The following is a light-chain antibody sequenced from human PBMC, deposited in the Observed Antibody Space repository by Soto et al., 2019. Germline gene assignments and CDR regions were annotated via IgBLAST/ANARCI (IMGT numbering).Light chain of an antibody. CDR1: QSISTW. CDR2: KAS. Sequence: DIQMTQSPSTLSVSVGDRVTITCRASQSISTWLAWYQQKPGKAPKLLIYKASSLESGVTSRFRGSGSGTEFTLTISSLQTDDVAPSHCQQYSSSSWTFGQGTKVEIK. V-gene: IGKV1-5*03. J-gene: IGKJ1*01. CDR3: QQYSSSSWT.